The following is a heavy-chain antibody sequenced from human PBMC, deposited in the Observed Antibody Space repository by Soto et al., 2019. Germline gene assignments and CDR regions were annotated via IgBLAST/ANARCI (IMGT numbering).Heavy chain of an antibody. V-gene: IGHV1-46*01. CDR1: GYTFTSYY. CDR3: ARGIAVAGTGNWFDP. CDR2: INPSGGST. J-gene: IGHJ5*02. D-gene: IGHD6-19*01. Sequence: QVQLVQSGAEVKKPGPSVKVSCKASGYTFTSYYMHWVRQAPGQGLEWMGIINPSGGSTSYAQKFQGRVTMTRDTSTSTVYMELSSLRSEDTAVYYCARGIAVAGTGNWFDPWGQGTLVTVSS.